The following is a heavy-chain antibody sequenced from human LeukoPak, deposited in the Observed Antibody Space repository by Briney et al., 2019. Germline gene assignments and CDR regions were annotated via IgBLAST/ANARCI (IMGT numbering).Heavy chain of an antibody. Sequence: SETLSLTCTVSGGSISSSSYYWGWIRQPPGKGLEWIGSIYYSGSTYYNPSLKSRVTISVDTSKNQFSLKLSSVTAADTAVYYCARDYYDSSGYYRRRLYYFDYWGQGTLVTASS. CDR2: IYYSGST. D-gene: IGHD3-22*01. CDR3: ARDYYDSSGYYRRRLYYFDY. J-gene: IGHJ4*02. V-gene: IGHV4-39*02. CDR1: GGSISSSSYY.